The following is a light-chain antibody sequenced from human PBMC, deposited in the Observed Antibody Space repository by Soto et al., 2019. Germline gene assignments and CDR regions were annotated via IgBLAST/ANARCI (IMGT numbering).Light chain of an antibody. CDR1: SSDVGGYNY. Sequence: QAALTEPACVCGSPGQAITISCTGTSSDVGGYNYVSWYQQHPGKAPKLMIYDVSNRPSGVSNRSSGSKSGNTASLTISGLQAEDEADYYCSSYTSSSTRGVFGTGTKVTVL. CDR3: SSYTSSSTRGV. J-gene: IGLJ1*01. CDR2: DVS. V-gene: IGLV2-14*01.